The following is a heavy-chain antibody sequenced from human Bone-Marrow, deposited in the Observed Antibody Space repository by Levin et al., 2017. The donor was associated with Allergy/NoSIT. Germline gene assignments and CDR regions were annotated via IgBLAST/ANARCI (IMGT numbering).Heavy chain of an antibody. Sequence: PGGSLRLSCAASGFTFSDYYMSWIRQAPGKGLEWVSYISSSGSTIYYADSVKGRFTISRDNAKNSLYLQMNSLRAEDTAVYYCARDPGWAAAESDYFDYWGQGTLVTVSS. CDR3: ARDPGWAAAESDYFDY. J-gene: IGHJ4*02. V-gene: IGHV3-11*01. D-gene: IGHD6-13*01. CDR2: ISSSGSTI. CDR1: GFTFSDYY.